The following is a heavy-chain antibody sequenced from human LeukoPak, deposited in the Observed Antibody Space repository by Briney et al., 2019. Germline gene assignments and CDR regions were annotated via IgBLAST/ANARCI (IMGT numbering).Heavy chain of an antibody. CDR3: ARHWGSTSSGVDY. CDR2: IYYSGST. Sequence: SETLSLTCTMSGGSMINYYWGWIRQPPGKGLEWIGSIYYSGSTYYNPSLKSRVTISVDTSKNHFSLKLSSVTAADTAVYYCARHWGSTSSGVDYWGQGTLVTVSS. J-gene: IGHJ4*02. CDR1: GGSMINYY. V-gene: IGHV4-39*01. D-gene: IGHD2-2*01.